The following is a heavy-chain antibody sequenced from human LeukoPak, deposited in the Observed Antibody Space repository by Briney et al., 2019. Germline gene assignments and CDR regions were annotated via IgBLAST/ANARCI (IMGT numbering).Heavy chain of an antibody. CDR1: GFTFTDHR. CDR2: SSDRHYGYTT. J-gene: IGHJ3*02. D-gene: IGHD2-15*01. Sequence: PGGSLRLSCAVSGFTFTDHRMDWVRQVPGKRPQWVGRSSDRHYGYTTEYAASVQGRFTTSRSASESSFYLQMNSLKTEDTAVYYCVRAGGTRGYDIWGQGTTVIVSS. CDR3: VRAGGTRGYDI. V-gene: IGHV3-72*01.